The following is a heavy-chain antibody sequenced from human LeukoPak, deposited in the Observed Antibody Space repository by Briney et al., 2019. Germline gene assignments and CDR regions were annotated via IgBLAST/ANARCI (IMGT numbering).Heavy chain of an antibody. CDR2: ISGSGGST. CDR1: GFTFSSYA. D-gene: IGHD3-22*01. Sequence: GGSLRLSCAASGFTFSSYAMSWVRQAPGKGLEWVSAISGSGGSTYYADSVKGRFTISRDNSKNTLYLQMNSLRAEDTAVYYCAKDFADYYDSSGYSPPPHFDYWGQGTLVTVSS. V-gene: IGHV3-23*01. CDR3: AKDFADYYDSSGYSPPPHFDY. J-gene: IGHJ4*02.